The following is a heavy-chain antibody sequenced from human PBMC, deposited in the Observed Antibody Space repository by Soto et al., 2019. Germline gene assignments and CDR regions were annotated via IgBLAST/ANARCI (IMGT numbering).Heavy chain of an antibody. Sequence: QVQLQQWGAGLLKPSETLSLTCAVYGGSFSGYYWSWIRQPPGKGLEWIGEINHSGSTNYNPSLKSRVTISVDTSKHQFSLKLSYVTAADTAVYYCAGGYCSSTSCYGPVDYWGQGTLVTVSS. CDR2: INHSGST. CDR3: AGGYCSSTSCYGPVDY. D-gene: IGHD2-2*01. V-gene: IGHV4-34*01. CDR1: GGSFSGYY. J-gene: IGHJ4*02.